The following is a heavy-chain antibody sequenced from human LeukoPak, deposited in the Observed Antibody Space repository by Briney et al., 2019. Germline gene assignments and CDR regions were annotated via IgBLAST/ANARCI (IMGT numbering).Heavy chain of an antibody. V-gene: IGHV3-23*01. J-gene: IGHJ4*02. CDR1: GFTFSSYG. D-gene: IGHD3-10*01. CDR3: ARAQSMVRGVDYFDY. CDR2: ISGSGGST. Sequence: GGSLRLSCAASGFTFSSYGMSWVRQAPGKGLEWVSAISGSGGSTYYADSVKGRFTISRDNSKNTLYLQMNSLRAEDTAVYYCARAQSMVRGVDYFDYWGQGTLVTVSS.